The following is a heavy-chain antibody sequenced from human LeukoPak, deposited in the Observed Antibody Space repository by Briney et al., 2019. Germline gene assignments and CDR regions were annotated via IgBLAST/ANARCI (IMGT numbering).Heavy chain of an antibody. D-gene: IGHD1-1*01. CDR3: ARDNGNGNFDY. V-gene: IGHV4-39*07. CDR1: GGSISSSSYY. Sequence: SETLSLTCTVSGGSISSSSYYWGWIRQPPGKGLEWIGSTYYGGSAYHNPSLKGRVTIFVDTSKNQFSLKLSSVTAADTAVYYCARDNGNGNFDYWGQGTLVTVSS. CDR2: TYYGGSA. J-gene: IGHJ4*02.